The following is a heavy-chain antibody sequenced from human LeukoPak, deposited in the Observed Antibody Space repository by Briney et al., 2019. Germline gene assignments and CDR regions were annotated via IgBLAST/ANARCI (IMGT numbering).Heavy chain of an antibody. CDR2: ISSSGSTI. CDR1: GFTFKDAW. D-gene: IGHD3-10*02. CDR3: AELGITMIGGV. J-gene: IGHJ6*04. Sequence: GGSLRLSCAASGFTFKDAWMSWVRQAPGKGLEWVSYISSSGSTIYYADSVKGRFTISRDNAKNSLYLQMNSLRAEDTAVYYCAELGITMIGGVWGKGTTVTISS. V-gene: IGHV3-11*04.